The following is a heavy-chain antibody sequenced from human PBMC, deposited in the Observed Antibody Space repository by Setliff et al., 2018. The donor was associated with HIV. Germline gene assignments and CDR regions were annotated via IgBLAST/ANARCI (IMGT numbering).Heavy chain of an antibody. CDR1: GHTFANSY. Sequence: AASVKVSCKASGHTFANSYLHWVRRGPGQGLEWMGIMNPNDGGTQYAQNFRGRVSMTRDTSTTTVYMELYSLRSEDTAVYHCARSDISGTGYFDSWGQGTLVTVSS. V-gene: IGHV1-46*01. CDR3: ARSDISGTGYFDS. CDR2: MNPNDGGT. J-gene: IGHJ4*02. D-gene: IGHD1-20*01.